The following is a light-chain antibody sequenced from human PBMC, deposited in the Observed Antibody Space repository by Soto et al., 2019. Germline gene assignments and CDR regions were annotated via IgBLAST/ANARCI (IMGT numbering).Light chain of an antibody. CDR1: QTISNNY. CDR3: QQYGSSPWT. J-gene: IGKJ1*01. CDR2: GAS. V-gene: IGKV3-20*01. Sequence: EIVLTQSPGTLSLSPGERATLSCRASQTISNNYLAWYQQKPGQAPRLLIYGASSRATGIPDTFSGSGSGTDFTLTINRLEPEDFGGYYCQQYGSSPWTLGHGTKVEIK.